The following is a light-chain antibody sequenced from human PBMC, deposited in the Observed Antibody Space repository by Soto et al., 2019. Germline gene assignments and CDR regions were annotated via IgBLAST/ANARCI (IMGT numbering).Light chain of an antibody. J-gene: IGKJ1*01. V-gene: IGKV3-20*01. CDR3: QQYGHSPRT. CDR1: QSVADNY. Sequence: EIVLTQSPGTLSLSPGERATLSCRASQSVADNYLAWYQQKPGQAPRLLIYAASRRATGIPDTFSGSGSGTDFTLTITRLEPVDFALYYCQQYGHSPRTFGQGTRVEIK. CDR2: AAS.